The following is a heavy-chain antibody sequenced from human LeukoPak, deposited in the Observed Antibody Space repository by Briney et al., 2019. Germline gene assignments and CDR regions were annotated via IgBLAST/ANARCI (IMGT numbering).Heavy chain of an antibody. CDR1: GGSISSSSYY. D-gene: IGHD3-3*01. CDR3: ARHKTVTYDVFDL. V-gene: IGHV4-39*01. CDR2: IYYSGST. Sequence: PSETLSLTCTVSGGSISSSSYYWGWIRQPPGKGLEWIGSIYYSGSTYYNPSLKSRVTISVDTSKNQFSLKLSSVTAADTAVYYCARHKTVTYDVFDLWGRGTMATVSS. J-gene: IGHJ3*01.